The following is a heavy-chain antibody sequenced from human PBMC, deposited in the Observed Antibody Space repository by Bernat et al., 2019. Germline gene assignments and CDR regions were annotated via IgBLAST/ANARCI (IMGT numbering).Heavy chain of an antibody. CDR2: IYYSGST. V-gene: IGHV4-31*03. CDR3: ARWTRGGTANTKFDP. CDR1: GGSISSGGYY. Sequence: QVQLQESGPGLVKPSQTLSLTCTVSGGSISSGGYYWSWIRQHPGKGLEWIGYIYYSGSTYYNPSLKSRVTISVDTSKNQFSLKLSSVTTADTAVYYCARWTRGGTANTKFDPWGQGTLDTVSS. D-gene: IGHD5-18*01. J-gene: IGHJ5*02.